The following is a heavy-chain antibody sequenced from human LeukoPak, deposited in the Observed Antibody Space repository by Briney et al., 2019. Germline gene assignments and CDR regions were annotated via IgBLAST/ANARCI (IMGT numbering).Heavy chain of an antibody. D-gene: IGHD5-24*01. J-gene: IGHJ4*02. CDR3: VTKWRWLQF. CDR1: GFTFSDYY. CDR2: ISSSGSTI. V-gene: IGHV3-11*04. Sequence: PGGSLRLSCAASGFTFSDYYMSWIRQAPGKGLEWVSYISSSGSTIYYADSVKGRFSISRDNTKNSLYLQMSGLRAKDTAVYYCVTKWRWLQFWGQGTLVTVSS.